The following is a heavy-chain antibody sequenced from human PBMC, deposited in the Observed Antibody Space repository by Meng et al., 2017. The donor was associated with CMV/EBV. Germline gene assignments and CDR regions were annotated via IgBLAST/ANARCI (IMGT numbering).Heavy chain of an antibody. CDR1: GFTVSNNY. CDR3: ARDGNYHGV. D-gene: IGHD1-7*01. Sequence: VGSGGGLIPPGGSLGLSCASSGFTVSNNYMRWFRQAPGKGLGWVSLIYSEGTTDYADSVKGRFTISRDNSKNTLYLQMNSLRAEDTAVYYCARDGNYHGVWGQGTLVTVSS. CDR2: IYSEGTT. J-gene: IGHJ4*02. V-gene: IGHV3-53*01.